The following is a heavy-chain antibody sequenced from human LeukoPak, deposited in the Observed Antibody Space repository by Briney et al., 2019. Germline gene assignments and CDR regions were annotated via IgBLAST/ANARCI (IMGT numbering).Heavy chain of an antibody. CDR2: LSGSGGGT. Sequence: GGSLRLSCAASGFTFSDYAMNWVRQAPGKGLEWVSALSGSGGGTYYADSVQGRFTISRNNYENTLYLQMSRLRAEDTAVYYCAKGDMPIVARALDYWGQGTLVTVSS. CDR1: GFTFSDYA. CDR3: AKGDMPIVARALDY. J-gene: IGHJ4*02. D-gene: IGHD5-12*01. V-gene: IGHV3-23*01.